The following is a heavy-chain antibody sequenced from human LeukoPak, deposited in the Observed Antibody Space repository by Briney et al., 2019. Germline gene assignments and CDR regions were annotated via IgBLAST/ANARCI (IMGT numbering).Heavy chain of an antibody. Sequence: SETLSLTCAVYGGSFSGYYWSWIRQPPGKGLEWIGEINHSGSTNYNPSLKSRVTISVDTSKNQFSLKLSSVTAADTAVYYCARGRDYYDSSGYYNYWGQGTLVTVSS. CDR2: INHSGST. J-gene: IGHJ4*02. CDR3: ARGRDYYDSSGYYNY. V-gene: IGHV4-34*01. D-gene: IGHD3-22*01. CDR1: GGSFSGYY.